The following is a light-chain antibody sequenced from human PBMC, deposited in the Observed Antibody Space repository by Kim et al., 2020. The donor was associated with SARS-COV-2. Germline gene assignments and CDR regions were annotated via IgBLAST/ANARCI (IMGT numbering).Light chain of an antibody. CDR2: DVS. J-gene: IGLJ1*01. Sequence: QSTLTQPASVSGSPGQSITISCTGTSSDIGGYNFVSWYQQHPGKAPKLMIYDVSNRPSEVSNRFSGSKSGNTASLTISGLQAEDEADYYCSSYTSISTLAIYVFGTGTKVTVL. CDR3: SSYTSISTLAIYV. V-gene: IGLV2-14*03. CDR1: SSDIGGYNF.